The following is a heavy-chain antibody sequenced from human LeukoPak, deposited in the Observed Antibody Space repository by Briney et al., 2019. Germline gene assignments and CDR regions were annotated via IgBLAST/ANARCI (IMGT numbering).Heavy chain of an antibody. CDR2: IDTSGST. CDR3: AREGGYSYGDAPLHFDY. V-gene: IGHV4-61*02. D-gene: IGHD5-18*01. CDR1: GGSISSGSYY. Sequence: SETLSLTCTVSGGSISSGSYYWSWIRQPAGKGLEWIGRIDTSGSTNYNPSLKSRVTIPVDTSKNQFSLKLSSVTAADTAVYYCAREGGYSYGDAPLHFDYWGQGTLVTVSS. J-gene: IGHJ4*02.